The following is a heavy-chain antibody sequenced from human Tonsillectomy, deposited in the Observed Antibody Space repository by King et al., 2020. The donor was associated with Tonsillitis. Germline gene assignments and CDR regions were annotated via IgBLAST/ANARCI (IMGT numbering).Heavy chain of an antibody. V-gene: IGHV3-48*01. D-gene: IGHD3-16*01. J-gene: IGHJ3*02. CDR1: GFTFRSYS. CDR2: IGSDSSTK. CDR3: ARDYAFASDI. Sequence: VQLVESGGGLVQPGGSLRLSCAASGFTFRSYSMNWVRQAPGKGLEWISYIGSDSSTKYYADSVKGRFTIARDNAKNSLYLQMNGLRGEDTAVYYCARDYAFASDIWGQGTMVTVSS.